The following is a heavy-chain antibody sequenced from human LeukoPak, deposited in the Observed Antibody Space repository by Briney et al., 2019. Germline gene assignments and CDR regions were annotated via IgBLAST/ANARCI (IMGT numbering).Heavy chain of an antibody. CDR3: ARDESAARPELIDY. D-gene: IGHD6-6*01. Sequence: ASVKASCKPSGYPFTGYYMHWVRQAPGQGPEWMGWINPNSGGTNYAPTFTRRVTMNRNTSISTAYMELSRLRSDDTAVYYCARDESAARPELIDYWGEGTLVTVSS. CDR2: INPNSGGT. CDR1: GYPFTGYY. V-gene: IGHV1-2*07. J-gene: IGHJ4*02.